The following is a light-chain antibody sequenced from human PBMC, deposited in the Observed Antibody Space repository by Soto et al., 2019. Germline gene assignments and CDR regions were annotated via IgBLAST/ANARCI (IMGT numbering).Light chain of an antibody. CDR2: VAS. J-gene: IGKJ5*01. CDR3: QHYGSSPPIT. V-gene: IGKV3-20*01. CDR1: QSSSSSS. Sequence: IVLTQSPGTLSWPPGERATRSCRASQSSSSSSLAWYQQKPGQAPRLRIYVASRRATGIPDRFSGRGSGTDFTLTISAMEPEDLAVYYCQHYGSSPPITFGQGTRLYI.